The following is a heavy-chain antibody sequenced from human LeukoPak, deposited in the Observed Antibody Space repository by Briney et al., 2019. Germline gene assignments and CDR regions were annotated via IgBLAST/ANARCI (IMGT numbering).Heavy chain of an antibody. V-gene: IGHV4-34*01. D-gene: IGHD3-22*01. CDR2: INHSGST. CDR1: GGSFSGYY. J-gene: IGHJ4*02. CDR3: ARGSRITMIVVVITNRRFDY. Sequence: PSETLSLTCAVYGGSFSGYYWSWIRQPPGKGLEWIGEINHSGSTNYNPSLKSRVTISVDTSKNQFSLKLSSVTAADTAVYYCARGSRITMIVVVITNRRFDYWGQGTLVTVSS.